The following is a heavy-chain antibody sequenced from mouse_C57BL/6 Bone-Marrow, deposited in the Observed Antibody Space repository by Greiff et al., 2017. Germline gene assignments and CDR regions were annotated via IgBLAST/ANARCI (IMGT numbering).Heavy chain of an antibody. CDR1: GYTFTSYL. V-gene: IGHV1-61*01. J-gene: IGHJ4*01. Sequence: VQLQQPGAELVRPGSSVNLSCQASGYTFTSYLMDWVKQRPGQGLEWIGNIYPSDSETHYHQKFKDKATLTVDKSSSTAYMHLSSLTSEDSAVYDGDSSTSNYTVYYALDYWGQGTSATVTS. D-gene: IGHD1-3*01. CDR3: DSSTSNYTVYYALDY. CDR2: IYPSDSET.